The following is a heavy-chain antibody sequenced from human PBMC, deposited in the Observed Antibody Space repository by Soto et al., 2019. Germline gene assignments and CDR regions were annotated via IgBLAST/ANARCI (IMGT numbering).Heavy chain of an antibody. D-gene: IGHD6-13*01. Sequence: QVQVVESGGGVVQPGRSLRLSCAASGFTFSNHPMNWVRQAPGKGLEWVAIMSHDGTRKYYADSVKGRFTISRDNSKNTVYLQMNSLRAEDTAMYYCASTQKSAIIAVGGSLDYWGQGTLVTVSS. V-gene: IGHV3-30-3*01. J-gene: IGHJ4*02. CDR2: MSHDGTRK. CDR1: GFTFSNHP. CDR3: ASTQKSAIIAVGGSLDY.